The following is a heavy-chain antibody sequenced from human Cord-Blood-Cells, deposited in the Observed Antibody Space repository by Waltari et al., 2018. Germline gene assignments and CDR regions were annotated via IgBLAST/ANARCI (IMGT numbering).Heavy chain of an antibody. V-gene: IGHV1-8*01. D-gene: IGHD1-26*01. Sequence: NWVRQATGQGLEWMGWMNPNSGNTGYAQKFQGRVTMTRNTSISTAYMELSSLRSEDTAVYYCAIDGSYYDAFDIWGQGTMVTVSS. CDR3: AIDGSYYDAFDI. CDR2: MNPNSGNT. J-gene: IGHJ3*02.